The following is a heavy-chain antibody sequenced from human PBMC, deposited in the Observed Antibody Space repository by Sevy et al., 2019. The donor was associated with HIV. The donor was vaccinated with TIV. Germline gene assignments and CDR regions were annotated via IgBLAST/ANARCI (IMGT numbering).Heavy chain of an antibody. D-gene: IGHD1-26*01. Sequence: GGSLRLSCTVSVFIFSNFAMHWVRQAPGKGLEWVAVTSYDGSHKYYADSVKGRFTVSRDNSRNILSLEMNSLRRDDTAVYYCARGENDDEFFQYWGQGTLVTVSS. CDR1: VFIFSNFA. V-gene: IGHV3-30*04. CDR3: ARGENDDEFFQY. CDR2: TSYDGSHK. J-gene: IGHJ1*01.